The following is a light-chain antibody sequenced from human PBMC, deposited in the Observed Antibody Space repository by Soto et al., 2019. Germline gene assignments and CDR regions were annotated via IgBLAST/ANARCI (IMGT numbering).Light chain of an antibody. Sequence: QSALTQPPSASGSHGQSVTISCTGTSSDVGGYNYVSWYQQHPGKAPKLMIYEVSKRPSGVPERFSGSKSGNTASLTVSGLQAEDEADYYCSSYACSNNFPVVFGGKTKLTFL. CDR2: EVS. CDR1: SSDVGGYNY. V-gene: IGLV2-8*01. J-gene: IGLJ2*01. CDR3: SSYACSNNFPVV.